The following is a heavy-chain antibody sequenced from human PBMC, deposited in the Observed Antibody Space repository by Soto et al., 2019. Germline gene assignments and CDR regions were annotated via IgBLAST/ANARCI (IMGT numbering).Heavy chain of an antibody. CDR3: AKDVPDIVVVPAATFFDY. V-gene: IGHV3-23*01. Sequence: XESLRLSCAASGFPFSIYAMSWVRQAPGKGLEWVSAISGSGGSTYYADSVKGRFTISRDNSKNTLYLQMNSLRAEDTAVYYCAKDVPDIVVVPAATFFDYWGQGTLVTVSS. J-gene: IGHJ4*02. CDR2: ISGSGGST. D-gene: IGHD2-2*01. CDR1: GFPFSIYA.